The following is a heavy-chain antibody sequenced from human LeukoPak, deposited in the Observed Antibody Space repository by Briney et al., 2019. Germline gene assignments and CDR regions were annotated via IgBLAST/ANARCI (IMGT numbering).Heavy chain of an antibody. CDR1: GFTFSSYA. CDR2: ISWNSGSI. J-gene: IGHJ4*02. Sequence: GGSLRLSCAASGFTFSSYAMNWVRQAPGKGLEWVSGISWNSGSIGYADSVKGRFTISRDNAKNSLYLQMNSLRAEDTALYYCAKVISGYFDYWGQGTLVTVSS. CDR3: AKVISGYFDY. V-gene: IGHV3-9*01. D-gene: IGHD3-22*01.